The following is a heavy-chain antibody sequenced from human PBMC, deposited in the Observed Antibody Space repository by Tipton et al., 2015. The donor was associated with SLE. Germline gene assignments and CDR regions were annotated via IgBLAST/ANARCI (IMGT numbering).Heavy chain of an antibody. J-gene: IGHJ3*02. CDR2: IYTTGNT. CDR3: ARGSYSGGWYSDIFDI. D-gene: IGHD6-19*01. V-gene: IGHV4-4*07. Sequence: TLSLTCSVSGGSLSGYYWGWIRQPAGKGLEWIGRIYTTGNTNYNPSLKSRVTISVDTSKNQFSLKLISVTAADTAVYYCARGSYSGGWYSDIFDIWGQGTMVTVSS. CDR1: GGSLSGYY.